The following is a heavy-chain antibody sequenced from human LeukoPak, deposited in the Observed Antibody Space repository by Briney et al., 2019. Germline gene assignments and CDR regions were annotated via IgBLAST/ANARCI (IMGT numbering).Heavy chain of an antibody. Sequence: PSETLSLTCTVSGGSISSGGNYWSWIRQHPGKGLEWIGYIFYSGSTYYNPSLKSRVYMSVDTSKKQLSLKLSSVTAADTAVYYCARRYSVYEDAFDIWGQGTMVTVSS. V-gene: IGHV4-31*03. CDR3: ARRYSVYEDAFDI. J-gene: IGHJ3*02. CDR1: GGSISSGGNY. CDR2: IFYSGST. D-gene: IGHD5/OR15-5a*01.